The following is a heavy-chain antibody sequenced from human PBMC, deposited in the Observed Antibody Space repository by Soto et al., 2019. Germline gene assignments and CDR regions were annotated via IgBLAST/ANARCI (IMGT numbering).Heavy chain of an antibody. CDR3: ARAGDCSGGSCQAWFDP. V-gene: IGHV4-38-2*01. CDR1: GYSISSGYY. J-gene: IGHJ5*02. Sequence: PSETLSLTCAVSGYSISSGYYWGWIRQPPGKGLEWIGSIYHSGSTYYNPSLKSRVTISVDTSKNQFSLKLSSVTAADTAVYYCARAGDCSGGSCQAWFDPWGQGTRVTVS. CDR2: IYHSGST. D-gene: IGHD2-15*01.